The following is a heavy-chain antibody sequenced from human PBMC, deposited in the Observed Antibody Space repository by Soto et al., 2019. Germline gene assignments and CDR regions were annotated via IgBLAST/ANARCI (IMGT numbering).Heavy chain of an antibody. V-gene: IGHV3-7*01. CDR3: SRSLNS. Sequence: GLLRLSWAAVGLSLSSSGMDWVRQAPGKGLEWVANINPDGSEKHSVGSVEGRFTVSRHKAKNSLYLQMSSLTADDSALYYCSRSLNSWGQGTRVTVSS. CDR1: GLSLSSSG. J-gene: IGHJ4*02. CDR2: INPDGSEK.